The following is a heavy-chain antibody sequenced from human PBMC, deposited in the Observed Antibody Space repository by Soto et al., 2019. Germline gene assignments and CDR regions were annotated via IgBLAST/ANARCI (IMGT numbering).Heavy chain of an antibody. CDR1: GFTFGSYA. J-gene: IGHJ6*02. CDR3: ARDYYGMDV. CDR2: ISGGVGST. Sequence: GGSLRLSCAASGFTFGSYAMSWVRQAPGKGLEWVSAISGGVGSTYYADSVKGRFTISRDNSKDTLYLQMNSLRAEDTAVYYCARDYYGMDVWGQGTTVTVS. V-gene: IGHV3-23*01.